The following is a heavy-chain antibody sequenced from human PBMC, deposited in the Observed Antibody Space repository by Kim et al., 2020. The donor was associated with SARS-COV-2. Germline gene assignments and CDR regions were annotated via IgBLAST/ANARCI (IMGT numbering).Heavy chain of an antibody. D-gene: IGHD6-19*01. CDR3: ARDRDAVYSSGWYLDY. V-gene: IGHV1-69*04. CDR1: GGTFSSYA. J-gene: IGHJ4*02. Sequence: SVKVSCKASGGTFSSYAISWVRQAPGQGLEWMGRIIPILGIANYAQKLQGRVTITADKSTSTAYMELSSLSSEDTAVYYFARDRDAVYSSGWYLDYGGQ. CDR2: IIPILGIA.